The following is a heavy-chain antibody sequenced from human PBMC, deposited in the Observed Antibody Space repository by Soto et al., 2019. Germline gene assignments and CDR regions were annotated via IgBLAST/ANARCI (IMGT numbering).Heavy chain of an antibody. J-gene: IGHJ4*02. CDR1: GGTFSSYA. Sequence: VASVKVSWKASGGTFSSYAISWVRQAPGQGLEWMGGIIPIFGTANYAQKFQGRVTITADESTSTAYMELSSLRSEDTAVYYCAGCSGGSCYSFYYFDYWGQGTLVTVSS. CDR2: IIPIFGTA. V-gene: IGHV1-69*13. D-gene: IGHD2-15*01. CDR3: AGCSGGSCYSFYYFDY.